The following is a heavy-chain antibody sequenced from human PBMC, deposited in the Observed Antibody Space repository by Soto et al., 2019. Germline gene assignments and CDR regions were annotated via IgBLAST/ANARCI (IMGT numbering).Heavy chain of an antibody. CDR1: GYTFTGYY. Sequence: ASVKVSCKASGYTFTGYYMHWVRQAPGQGLEWMGWINPNSGGTNYAQKFQGWVAMTRDTSISTAYMELSRLRSDDTAVYYCARELTEDYDFWSGYPQRYYGMDVWGQGTTGTAP. V-gene: IGHV1-2*04. D-gene: IGHD3-3*01. J-gene: IGHJ6*02. CDR3: ARELTEDYDFWSGYPQRYYGMDV. CDR2: INPNSGGT.